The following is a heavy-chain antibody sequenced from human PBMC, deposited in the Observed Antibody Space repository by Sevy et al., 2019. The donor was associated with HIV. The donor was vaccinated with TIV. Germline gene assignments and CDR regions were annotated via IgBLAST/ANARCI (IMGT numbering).Heavy chain of an antibody. CDR2: FVPEDGEI. D-gene: IGHD2-2*01. Sequence: ASVKVSCKVPGYTLSEVSMHWVRQAPAKGLEWMGGFVPEDGEIVYAQKFQGRVTVAEDTLTDKAYLGVTNLGSEDTATYFCVIGDTPRLTGSGTRLKDQSLNYFHFWGQGTLVTVSS. CDR1: GYTLSEVS. J-gene: IGHJ4*02. CDR3: VIGDTPRLTGSGTRLKDQSLNYFHF. V-gene: IGHV1-24*01.